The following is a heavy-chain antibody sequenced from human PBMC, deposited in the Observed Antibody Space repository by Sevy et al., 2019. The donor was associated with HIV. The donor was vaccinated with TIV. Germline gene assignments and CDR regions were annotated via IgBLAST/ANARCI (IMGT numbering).Heavy chain of an antibody. CDR2: ISFDGTNK. CDR1: GFTFSNYA. D-gene: IGHD5-18*01. J-gene: IGHJ6*02. CDR3: AGGYNYGTTYYYYGMDV. V-gene: IGHV3-30-3*01. Sequence: GGSLRLSCAASGFTFSNYAIHWVRQAPGKGLEWVALISFDGTNKYYADSVKGRSTISRDNSKHRLYLQMNSLRAEDTAVYYCAGGYNYGTTYYYYGMDVCGLGTTVTVSS.